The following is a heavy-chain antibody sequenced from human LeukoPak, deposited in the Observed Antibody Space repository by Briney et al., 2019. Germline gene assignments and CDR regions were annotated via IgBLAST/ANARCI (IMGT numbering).Heavy chain of an antibody. CDR3: ARRAGAYSHPYDY. D-gene: IGHD4/OR15-4a*01. CDR1: GFTFSSYG. CDR2: ISGSGGST. Sequence: PGGSLRLSCAASGFTFSSYGMNWVRQGPGKGLEWVSAISGSGGSTYYADSVKGRFTISRDNSKNTLYLQMNSLRAEDTAVYYCARRAGAYSHPYDYWGQGTLVTVSS. V-gene: IGHV3-23*01. J-gene: IGHJ4*02.